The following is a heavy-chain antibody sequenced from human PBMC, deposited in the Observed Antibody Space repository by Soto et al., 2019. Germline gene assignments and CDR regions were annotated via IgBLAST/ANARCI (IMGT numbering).Heavy chain of an antibody. CDR2: ISAYNGNT. Sequence: QVQLVQSGAEVKKPGASVKVSCKASGYTFTSYGISWVRQAPGQGLEWMGWISAYNGNTNYAQNLQGRVTMTTDTSTSTAYMELRSLRSDVTAVYYCARVPLLGELVQYFDCWGQGTLVTVSS. J-gene: IGHJ4*02. D-gene: IGHD1-26*01. V-gene: IGHV1-18*01. CDR1: GYTFTSYG. CDR3: ARVPLLGELVQYFDC.